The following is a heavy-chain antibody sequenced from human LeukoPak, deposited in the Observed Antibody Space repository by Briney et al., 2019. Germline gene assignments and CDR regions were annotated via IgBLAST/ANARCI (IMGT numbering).Heavy chain of an antibody. D-gene: IGHD3-3*01. Sequence: GASVKVSCKASGYTFTSYGISWVRQAPGQGLEWMGWISAYNGNTNYAQKLQGRVTMTTDTSTSTAYMELRSLRSDDTAVYYCARAARRINDFWSGPLPGYFDYWGQGTLVTVSS. CDR1: GYTFTSYG. V-gene: IGHV1-18*01. J-gene: IGHJ4*02. CDR2: ISAYNGNT. CDR3: ARAARRINDFWSGPLPGYFDY.